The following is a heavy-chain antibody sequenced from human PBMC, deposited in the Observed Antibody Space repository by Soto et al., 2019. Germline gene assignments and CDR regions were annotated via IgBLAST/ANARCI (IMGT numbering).Heavy chain of an antibody. Sequence: LSLTCTVSGGSISSYYWSWIRQPPGKGLEWIGYIYYSGSTNYNPSLKSRVTISVDTSKNQFSLKLSSVTAADTAVYYCARAVTDYYYYGMDVWGQGTTVTVSS. J-gene: IGHJ6*02. CDR3: ARAVTDYYYYGMDV. CDR1: GGSISSYY. CDR2: IYYSGST. V-gene: IGHV4-59*01.